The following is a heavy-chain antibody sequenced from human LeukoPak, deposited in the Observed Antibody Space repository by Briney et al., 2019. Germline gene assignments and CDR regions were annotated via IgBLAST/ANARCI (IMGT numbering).Heavy chain of an antibody. CDR3: AREGGVDSSGYSDAFDI. Sequence: PGGSLRLSCAASGFTFDDYAMHWVRQAPGKGLEWVSGIGTAGDTYYPGSVKGRFTISRENAKNSLYLQMNSLRAGDTAVYYCAREGGVDSSGYSDAFDIWGQGTMVTVSS. CDR1: GFTFDDYA. D-gene: IGHD3-22*01. V-gene: IGHV3-13*01. CDR2: IGTAGDT. J-gene: IGHJ3*02.